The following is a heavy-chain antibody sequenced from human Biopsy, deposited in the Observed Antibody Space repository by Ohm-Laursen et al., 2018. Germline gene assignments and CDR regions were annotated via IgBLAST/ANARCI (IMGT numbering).Heavy chain of an antibody. CDR3: ARLGSGDYFPTFFDY. V-gene: IGHV4-31*03. J-gene: IGHJ4*02. Sequence: TLSLTCTVSGVSINGGRYYWNWIRHHPGKGREWIGNIFYSANTYYNPSLKSRVTISVDTSKNQFSLKLSSVTAADTAVYYCARLGSGDYFPTFFDYWGQGTLVTVSS. D-gene: IGHD5-12*01. CDR1: GVSINGGRYY. CDR2: IFYSANT.